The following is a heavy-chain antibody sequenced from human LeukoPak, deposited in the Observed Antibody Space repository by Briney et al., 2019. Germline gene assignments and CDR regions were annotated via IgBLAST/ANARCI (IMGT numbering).Heavy chain of an antibody. CDR2: INSDGSST. D-gene: IGHD3-10*01. Sequence: GGSLRLSCAASGFTFSSYWTHWVRQAPGKGLVWVSRINSDGSSTSYADSVKGRFTISRDNAKNTLYLQMNSLRAEDTAVYYCARDRGSYYYGSGSLYYYYYYGMDVWGQGTTVTVSS. J-gene: IGHJ6*02. V-gene: IGHV3-74*01. CDR3: ARDRGSYYYGSGSLYYYYYYGMDV. CDR1: GFTFSSYW.